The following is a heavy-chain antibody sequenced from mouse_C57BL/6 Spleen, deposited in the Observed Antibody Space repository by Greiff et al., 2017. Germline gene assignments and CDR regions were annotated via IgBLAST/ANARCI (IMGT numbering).Heavy chain of an antibody. V-gene: IGHV1-18*01. Sequence: VQLKESGPELVKPGASVKIPCKASGYTFTDYNMDWVKQSHGKSLEWIGDINPNNGGTIYNQKFKGKATLTVDKSSSTAYMELRSLTSEDTAVYYCARLYYGYDVGYWYFDVWGTGTTVTVSS. CDR1: GYTFTDYN. CDR2: INPNNGGT. J-gene: IGHJ1*03. CDR3: ARLYYGYDVGYWYFDV. D-gene: IGHD2-2*01.